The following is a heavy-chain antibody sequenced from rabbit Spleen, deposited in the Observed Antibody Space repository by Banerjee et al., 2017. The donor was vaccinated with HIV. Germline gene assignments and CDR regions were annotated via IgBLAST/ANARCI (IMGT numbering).Heavy chain of an antibody. Sequence: QSLEESGGDLVKPGASLTLTCTASEFSFNIGVYMCWVRQAPGKGLEWIACIDAGSSGSTYYASWAKGRFTISKTSSTTVTLQMTSLTVADTATYFCARDTGTSFSTYGMDLWGQGTLVTVS. D-gene: IGHD8-1*01. J-gene: IGHJ6*01. CDR1: EFSFNIGVY. CDR2: IDAGSSGST. CDR3: ARDTGTSFSTYGMDL. V-gene: IGHV1S40*01.